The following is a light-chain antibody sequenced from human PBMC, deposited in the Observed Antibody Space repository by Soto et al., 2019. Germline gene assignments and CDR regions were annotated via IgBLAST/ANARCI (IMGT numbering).Light chain of an antibody. J-gene: IGKJ4*01. CDR2: VAS. CDR3: QQSSSTPQT. V-gene: IGKV1-39*01. CDR1: QSISSY. Sequence: DIQMTQSPSSLSASVGDRVTITCRASQSISSYLSWYQQKPGKAPKLLINVASTLQSGVPSRFRGSGSGTDFTLAISSLQREDFATYYCQQSSSTPQTFGGGTRVEIK.